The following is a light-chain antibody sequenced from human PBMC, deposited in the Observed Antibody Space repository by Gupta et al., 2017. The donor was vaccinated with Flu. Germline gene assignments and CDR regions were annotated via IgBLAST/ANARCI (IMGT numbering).Light chain of an antibody. V-gene: IGKV1-5*03. CDR3: QQYNSSPYS. Sequence: DIQMTQSPSTLSASVGDRVTITCRASQSISSWLAWYQQKPGKAPKLLIYKASSLESGVPSRFSGSGSGTEFTLTISSLQPDDFATYYCQQYNSSPYSFGHGPSWRSN. J-gene: IGKJ2*03. CDR1: QSISSW. CDR2: KAS.